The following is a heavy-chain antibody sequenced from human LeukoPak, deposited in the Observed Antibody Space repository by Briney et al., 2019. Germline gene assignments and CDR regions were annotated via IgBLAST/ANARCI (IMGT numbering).Heavy chain of an antibody. Sequence: PGGSLRLSCAASGFTFVNAWMSWVRQAPGKGLEWVSGISGSGVNTYYANSVKGRFTISRDKFMNTLYLQMNSLRAEDTAVYYCARGRGLPVRPPNEGFLDYWGRGTLVTVSS. V-gene: IGHV3-23*01. J-gene: IGHJ4*02. CDR1: GFTFVNAW. CDR3: ARGRGLPVRPPNEGFLDY. D-gene: IGHD6-6*01. CDR2: ISGSGVNT.